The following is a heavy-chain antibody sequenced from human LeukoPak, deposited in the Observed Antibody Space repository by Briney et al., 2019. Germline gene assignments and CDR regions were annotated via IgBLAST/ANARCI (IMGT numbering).Heavy chain of an antibody. J-gene: IGHJ4*02. CDR1: GFTFSNYN. CDR2: ISGSNGKT. V-gene: IGHV3-48*01. CDR3: AQDDYDNRDYYVG. D-gene: IGHD3-22*01. Sequence: PGGSLRLSCAASGFTFSNYNMNWVRQAPGKGLEWLSYISGSNGKTYYADSVKGRFTISWDNARNSLFLQINSLRVEDTGVYYCAQDDYDNRDYYVGWGQGTLVIVSS.